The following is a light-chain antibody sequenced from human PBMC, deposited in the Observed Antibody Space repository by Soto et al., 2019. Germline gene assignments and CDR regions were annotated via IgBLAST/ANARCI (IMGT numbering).Light chain of an antibody. V-gene: IGKV3-20*01. CDR1: QSITSNF. Sequence: EIVLTQSPGTLSLSPGERATLSCRASQSITSNFLAWYQQKPGQAPRLLIYGASTRAAGVPDRFSGSGSGTDFTLTITRLAPEDFAVYYCQQYGRSPLMYTFGQGTKLGV. J-gene: IGKJ2*01. CDR3: QQYGRSPLMYT. CDR2: GAS.